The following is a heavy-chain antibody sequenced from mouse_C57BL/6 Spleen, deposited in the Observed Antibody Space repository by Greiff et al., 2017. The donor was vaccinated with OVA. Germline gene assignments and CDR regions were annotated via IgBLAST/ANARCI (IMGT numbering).Heavy chain of an antibody. Sequence: VQLQQPGAELVKPGASVKLSCKASGYTFTSYWMHWVKQRPGQGLEWIGMIHPNSGSTNYNEKFKSKATLTVDKSSSTAYMQLSSLTSEDSAVYYCARWLDSSGLFDYWGQGTTLTVSS. J-gene: IGHJ2*01. CDR1: GYTFTSYW. CDR3: ARWLDSSGLFDY. V-gene: IGHV1-64*01. CDR2: IHPNSGST. D-gene: IGHD3-2*02.